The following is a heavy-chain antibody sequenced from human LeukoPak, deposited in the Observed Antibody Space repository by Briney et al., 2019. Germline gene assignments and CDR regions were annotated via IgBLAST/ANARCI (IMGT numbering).Heavy chain of an antibody. J-gene: IGHJ4*02. D-gene: IGHD6-13*01. Sequence: ASVKVSCKASGGTFSSYAISWVRQAPGQGLEWMGGIIPIFGTANYAQKFQGRVTITAVKSTSTAYMELSSLRSEDTAVYYCARSSIIAAAGPYYFDYWGQGTLVTVSS. CDR3: ARSSIIAAAGPYYFDY. V-gene: IGHV1-69*06. CDR2: IIPIFGTA. CDR1: GGTFSSYA.